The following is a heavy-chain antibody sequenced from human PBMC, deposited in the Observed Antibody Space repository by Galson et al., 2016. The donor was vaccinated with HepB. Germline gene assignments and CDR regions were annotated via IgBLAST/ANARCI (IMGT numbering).Heavy chain of an antibody. CDR2: INIDGTTT. J-gene: IGHJ4*02. V-gene: IGHV3-74*01. Sequence: LRLSCAASGFTFSYYWMHWVRQAPGKGLVWVSRINIDGTTTNYADSVKGRFAISRDNAKSTLYLQMNSLRAEDSAVYYCASQGYGDFEDAFDNWGQGSLVTVSS. CDR1: GFTFSYYW. D-gene: IGHD4-17*01. CDR3: ASQGYGDFEDAFDN.